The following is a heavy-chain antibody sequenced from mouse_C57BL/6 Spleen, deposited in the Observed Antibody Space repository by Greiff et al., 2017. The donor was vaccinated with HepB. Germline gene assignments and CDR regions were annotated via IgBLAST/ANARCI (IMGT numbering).Heavy chain of an antibody. CDR1: GYAFSSYW. V-gene: IGHV1-80*01. CDR2: IYPGDGDT. D-gene: IGHD1-1*01. CDR3: ARERTRESYYGSSPYYFDY. Sequence: QVQLQQSGAELVKPGASVKISCKASGYAFSSYWMNWVKQRPGKGLEWIGQIYPGDGDTNYNGKFKGKATLTAAKSSSTAYMQLSSLTSEDSAVYFCARERTRESYYGSSPYYFDYWGQGTTLTVSS. J-gene: IGHJ2*01.